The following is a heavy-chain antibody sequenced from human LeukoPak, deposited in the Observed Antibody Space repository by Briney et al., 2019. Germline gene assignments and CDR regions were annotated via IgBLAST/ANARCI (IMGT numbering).Heavy chain of an antibody. D-gene: IGHD4-17*01. Sequence: GGSLRLSCAASGFTVSSSYISWVRQAPGKGLEWVSAFYSGGTTYYADSVKGRFTISRDNSKNTVFLEMNNLRADDTAVYYCARATTTATISDTWGQGTLVTVSS. CDR1: GFTVSSSY. V-gene: IGHV3-53*01. CDR2: FYSGGTT. CDR3: ARATTTATISDT. J-gene: IGHJ5*02.